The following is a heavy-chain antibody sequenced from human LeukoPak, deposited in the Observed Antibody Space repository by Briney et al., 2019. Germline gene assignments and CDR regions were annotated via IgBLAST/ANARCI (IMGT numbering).Heavy chain of an antibody. CDR2: VSGGGGSA. V-gene: IGHV3-23*01. CDR1: GFTFNNYA. D-gene: IGHD2-15*01. Sequence: GGSLRLSCAASGFTFNNYAMSWVRQAPGKELEGVSDVSGGGGSAYYADSVKGRFTISRDNSRNTLALQLHSLRAEDTAVYYCAKNSDGSCYSSVEYWGQGTLVTVSS. CDR3: AKNSDGSCYSSVEY. J-gene: IGHJ4*02.